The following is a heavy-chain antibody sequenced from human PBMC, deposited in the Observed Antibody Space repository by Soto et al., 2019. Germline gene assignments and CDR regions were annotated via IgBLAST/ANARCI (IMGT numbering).Heavy chain of an antibody. CDR1: GYSFTSHH. Sequence: GESLKISCKASGYSFTSHHIGWVRQVPGKGLEWMGVIYPGDSQTTYSPAFRGQVTFSADRSIDTAFLQWGSLKASDTAIYYCARGKRDRYCIGGSCYSRSTAFWGQGTMVTVSS. CDR3: ARGKRDRYCIGGSCYSRSTAF. V-gene: IGHV5-51*01. CDR2: IYPGDSQT. J-gene: IGHJ3*01. D-gene: IGHD2-15*01.